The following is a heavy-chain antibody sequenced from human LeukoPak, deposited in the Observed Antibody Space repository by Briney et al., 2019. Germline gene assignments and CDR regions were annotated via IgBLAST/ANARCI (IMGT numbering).Heavy chain of an antibody. CDR2: IKQDGSEK. Sequence: GGSLRLSCAASGFTFSSFWMTWVRQAPGKGLEWVANIKQDGSEKYYVDSVKGRFTISKDNAKNSLYLQMNSLRAEDTAVYYCARGGYTSSWYWRDRGQGTRVTVSS. J-gene: IGHJ4*02. D-gene: IGHD6-13*01. CDR1: GFTFSSFW. CDR3: ARGGYTSSWYWRD. V-gene: IGHV3-7*01.